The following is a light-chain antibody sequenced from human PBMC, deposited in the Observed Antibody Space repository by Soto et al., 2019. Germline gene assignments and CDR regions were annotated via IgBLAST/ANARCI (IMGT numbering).Light chain of an antibody. Sequence: QSALTQPASVSGSPGQSITISCTGSNSDVGGYNYVSWYQQYPGKAPKLIIYDVSNRPSGVSNRFSGSKSGNTASLSISGLQAEDEAEYYCSSYTSSSTSLFGEGTKLTVL. CDR1: NSDVGGYNY. J-gene: IGLJ2*01. CDR3: SSYTSSSTSL. CDR2: DVS. V-gene: IGLV2-14*01.